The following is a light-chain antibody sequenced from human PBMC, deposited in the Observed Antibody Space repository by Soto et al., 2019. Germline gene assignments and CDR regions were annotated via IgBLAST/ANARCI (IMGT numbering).Light chain of an antibody. CDR3: SSYTSSSTDV. Sequence: QSVLTQPASVSGSPGQSITISCTGTSSDVGFSNYVFWYQQHLGKAPKLIISDVSNRPSGVFNRFSGSKSGNTASLTISGLQAEDEADYYCSSYTSSSTDVFGTGTKVTVL. J-gene: IGLJ1*01. CDR2: DVS. V-gene: IGLV2-14*01. CDR1: SSDVGFSNY.